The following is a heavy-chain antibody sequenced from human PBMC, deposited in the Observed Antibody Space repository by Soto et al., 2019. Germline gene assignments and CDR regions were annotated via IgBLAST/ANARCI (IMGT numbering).Heavy chain of an antibody. Sequence: ASVRVSCKASGYTFTSYGISWVRQAPGQGLEWMGWISAYNGNTNYAQKLQGRVTMTTDTSTSTAYMELRSLRSDDTAVYYCARVWIQLWLSGAFDIWGQGTMVTVSS. CDR3: ARVWIQLWLSGAFDI. CDR2: ISAYNGNT. D-gene: IGHD5-18*01. CDR1: GYTFTSYG. V-gene: IGHV1-18*01. J-gene: IGHJ3*02.